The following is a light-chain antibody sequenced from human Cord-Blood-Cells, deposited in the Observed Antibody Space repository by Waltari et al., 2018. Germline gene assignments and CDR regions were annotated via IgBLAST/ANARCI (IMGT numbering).Light chain of an antibody. CDR2: DVS. Sequence: QSALTQPASVSGSPGQSITISCTGTSSDVGCYHYVSLYQQHPGKVPELMLSDVSKRAPGVSTRFSASKSGNTASLTISGLQAEDEAEYYCSSYTSSSTVFGGGTKLTVL. J-gene: IGLJ3*02. CDR3: SSYTSSSTV. CDR1: SSDVGCYHY. V-gene: IGLV2-14*01.